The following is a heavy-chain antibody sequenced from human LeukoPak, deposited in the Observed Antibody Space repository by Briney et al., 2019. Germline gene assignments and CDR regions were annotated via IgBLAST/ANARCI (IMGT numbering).Heavy chain of an antibody. D-gene: IGHD3-10*01. CDR2: IYYSGST. J-gene: IGHJ5*02. V-gene: IGHV4-61*01. Sequence: SETLSLTCTVSGDSVSSGSYYWRWIRQPPGKGLEWIGYIYYSGSTNYNPSLKSRVTISVDTSKNQFSLKLSSVTAADTAVYYCAREKLLWFGELLNWFDPWGQGTLVTVSS. CDR1: GDSVSSGSYY. CDR3: AREKLLWFGELLNWFDP.